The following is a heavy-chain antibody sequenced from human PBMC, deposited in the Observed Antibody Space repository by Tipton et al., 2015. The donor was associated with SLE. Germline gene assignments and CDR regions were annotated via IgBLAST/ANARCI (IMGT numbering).Heavy chain of an antibody. V-gene: IGHV3-74*01. Sequence: SLRLSCAASGFTFSNYWMHWVRQAPGKGLVWVSRINSDGSSTNYADSVKGRFSISRDNAKNSLYLQMNSLRAEDTAVYYCARRTTNNYYYYMDVWGKGTTVPISS. J-gene: IGHJ6*03. D-gene: IGHD1-7*01. CDR3: ARRTTNNYYYYMDV. CDR2: INSDGSST. CDR1: GFTFSNYW.